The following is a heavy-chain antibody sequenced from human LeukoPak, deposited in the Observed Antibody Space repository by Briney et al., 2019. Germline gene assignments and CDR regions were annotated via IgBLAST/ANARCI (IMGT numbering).Heavy chain of an antibody. Sequence: SETLSLTCTVSGVSISSYYWSWIRQPPGKGLEWIGYTYNSESTNYNPSLKSRVTISVDTSKNQFSLKLSAVTAADTAVYYCARVGRGWYAFDYWGQGTLVTVSS. CDR2: TYNSEST. D-gene: IGHD6-19*01. CDR1: GVSISSYY. J-gene: IGHJ4*02. V-gene: IGHV4-59*01. CDR3: ARVGRGWYAFDY.